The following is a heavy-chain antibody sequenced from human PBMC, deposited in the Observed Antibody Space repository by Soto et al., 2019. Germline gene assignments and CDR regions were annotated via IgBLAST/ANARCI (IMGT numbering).Heavy chain of an antibody. CDR1: GFTFFTYA. J-gene: IGHJ4*02. CDR3: AKDTQVVIFIFDY. CDR2: ITDSGDST. D-gene: IGHD2-21*01. V-gene: IGHV3-23*01. Sequence: PVGSLRLSCAASGFTFFTYAMSWVRQAPGRGVEWVSSITDSGDSTYYADSVKGRFTISRDNSKNTLYLQMKSLRAEDTAVYYCAKDTQVVIFIFDYWGQGTLVTVSS.